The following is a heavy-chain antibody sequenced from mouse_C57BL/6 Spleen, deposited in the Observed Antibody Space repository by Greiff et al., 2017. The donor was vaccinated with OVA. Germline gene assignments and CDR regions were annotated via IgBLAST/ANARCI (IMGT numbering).Heavy chain of an antibody. CDR1: GYTFTDYE. Sequence: QVQLQQSGAELVRPGASVTLSCKASGYTFTDYEMHWVKQTPVHGLEWIGAIDPETGGTAYNQKFKGKAILTADKSSSTAYMELRSLTSEDSAVYYCTRYYYGNYGYAMDYWGQGTSVTVSS. CDR3: TRYYYGNYGYAMDY. V-gene: IGHV1-15*01. J-gene: IGHJ4*01. CDR2: IDPETGGT. D-gene: IGHD2-1*01.